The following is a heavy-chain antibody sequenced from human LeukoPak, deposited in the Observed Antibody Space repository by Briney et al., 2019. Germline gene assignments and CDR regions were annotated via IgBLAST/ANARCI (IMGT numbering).Heavy chain of an antibody. D-gene: IGHD6-13*01. V-gene: IGHV3-7*01. CDR3: AIERRQLFTSSWPS. J-gene: IGHJ5*01. Sequence: SGGSLRLSCAASGCTFSDYWMTWVRQAPGKGPEWVANIKEDGSEKYYVDSVKGRFTVSRDNGKNTLFLQMSSLRVEDTAVYYCAIERRQLFTSSWPSWGHGTLVTVST. CDR1: GCTFSDYW. CDR2: IKEDGSEK.